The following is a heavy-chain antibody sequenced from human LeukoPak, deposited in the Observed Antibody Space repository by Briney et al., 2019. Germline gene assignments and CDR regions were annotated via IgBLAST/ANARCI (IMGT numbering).Heavy chain of an antibody. CDR2: IYYSGNL. V-gene: IGHV4-39*01. Sequence: SETLSLTCTVSGGSISSNTYYWGWIRQPPGKGLEWIGSIYYSGNLYHNPSLKSRVTMSVDTPKNQFSLKLSSVTAADTAVYYCARLLHDNRGYYYFDFWGQGTLVTVSS. CDR3: ARLLHDNRGYYYFDF. J-gene: IGHJ4*02. D-gene: IGHD3-22*01. CDR1: GGSISSNTYY.